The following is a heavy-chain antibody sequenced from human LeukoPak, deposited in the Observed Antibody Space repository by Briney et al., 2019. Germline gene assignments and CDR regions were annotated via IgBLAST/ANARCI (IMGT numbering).Heavy chain of an antibody. CDR2: VSYRVHT. CDR3: ARVQHGGSGSHSTPKYYYYYMDG. Sequence: SETLSLTSSVSGGSISTYYWSWIRQPPGKGLEWIGYVSYRVHTNYNPSLESRLTISLDTSKNQFYVKLNSVTAADTGVYYCARVQHGGSGSHSTPKYYYYYMDGWGKGTTVTVSS. V-gene: IGHV4-59*01. CDR1: GGSISTYY. D-gene: IGHD3-10*01. J-gene: IGHJ6*03.